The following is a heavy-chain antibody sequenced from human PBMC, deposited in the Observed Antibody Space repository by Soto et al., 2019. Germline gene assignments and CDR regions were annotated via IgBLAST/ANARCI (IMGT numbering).Heavy chain of an antibody. V-gene: IGHV1-46*03. D-gene: IGHD2-2*01. Sequence: ASVKVSCKASGYTFTSYYMHWVRQAPGQGLEWMGIINPSGGSTSYAQKFQGRVTMTRDTSTSTVYMELSSLRSEDTAVYYCARETIVVVPAAMKYFDYWGQGTLVTVSS. CDR1: GYTFTSYY. CDR3: ARETIVVVPAAMKYFDY. J-gene: IGHJ4*02. CDR2: INPSGGST.